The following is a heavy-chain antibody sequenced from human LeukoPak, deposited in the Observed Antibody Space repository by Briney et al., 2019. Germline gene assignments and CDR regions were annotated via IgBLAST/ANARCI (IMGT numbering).Heavy chain of an antibody. J-gene: IGHJ6*03. V-gene: IGHV4-39*07. Sequence: SETLSLTCAVSGASVSGSNYYWGWIRQPPGKGLEWIGNIYSSGSTYYNASLQSRVTISIDTSKNQFSLRLNSVTAADTAMYYCARGGTYYYDRFWSYYYMDVWGKGTTVTISS. CDR1: GASVSGSNYY. CDR2: IYSSGST. CDR3: ARGGTYYYDRFWSYYYMDV. D-gene: IGHD3-22*01.